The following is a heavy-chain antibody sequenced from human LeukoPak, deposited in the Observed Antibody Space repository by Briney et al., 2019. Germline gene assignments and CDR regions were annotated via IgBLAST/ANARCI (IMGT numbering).Heavy chain of an antibody. CDR3: ARVVVVTAIPGYYYYYYGMDV. Sequence: PSQTLSLTCTVSGGSISSGGYYWSWIRQHPGKGLEWIGYIYYSGSTYYNPSLRGRVTISVDTSKNQFSLKLSSVTAADTAVYYCARVVVVTAIPGYYYYYYGMDVWGQGTTVTVSS. CDR2: IYYSGST. CDR1: GGSISSGGYY. V-gene: IGHV4-31*03. D-gene: IGHD2-21*02. J-gene: IGHJ6*02.